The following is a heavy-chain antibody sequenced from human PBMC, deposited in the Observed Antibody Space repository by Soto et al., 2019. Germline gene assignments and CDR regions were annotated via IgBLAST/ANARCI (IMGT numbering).Heavy chain of an antibody. J-gene: IGHJ4*02. CDR1: GGSISSGGYY. D-gene: IGHD3-10*01. CDR3: ARTMVRGVISADY. Sequence: SETLSLTCTVSGGSISSGGYYWSWIRQHPGKGLEWIGYIYYSGSTYYNPSLKSRVTISVDTSKNQFSLKLSSVTAADTAVYYCARTMVRGVISADYWGQGTLVPVSS. V-gene: IGHV4-31*03. CDR2: IYYSGST.